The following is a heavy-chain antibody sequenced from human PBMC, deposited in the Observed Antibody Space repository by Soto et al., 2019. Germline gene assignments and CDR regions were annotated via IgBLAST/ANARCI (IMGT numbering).Heavy chain of an antibody. V-gene: IGHV1-69*13. Sequence: GASVKVSCKASGGTFSSYAISWVRQAPGQGLEWMGGIIPIFGTANYAQKFQGRVTITADESTSTAYMELSSLRSEDTAVYYCARVKGEVGATQGWFDPWGQGTLVTV. CDR3: ARVKGEVGATQGWFDP. CDR2: IIPIFGTA. D-gene: IGHD1-26*01. J-gene: IGHJ5*02. CDR1: GGTFSSYA.